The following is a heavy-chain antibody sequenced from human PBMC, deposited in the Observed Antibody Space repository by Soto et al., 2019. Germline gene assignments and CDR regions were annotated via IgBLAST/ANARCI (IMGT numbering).Heavy chain of an antibody. V-gene: IGHV1-69*02. CDR3: ARGRVVAGNDFDY. CDR2: IIPILGIA. Sequence: QVQLVQSGAEVKKPGSSVKVSCKSSVGTFSSYTISWVRQAPGQGLEWMGRIIPILGIANYAQKFQGRVTITADKSTSTAYMELSSLRSEDTAVYYCARGRVVAGNDFDYWGQGTLVTVSS. J-gene: IGHJ4*02. D-gene: IGHD2-15*01. CDR1: VGTFSSYT.